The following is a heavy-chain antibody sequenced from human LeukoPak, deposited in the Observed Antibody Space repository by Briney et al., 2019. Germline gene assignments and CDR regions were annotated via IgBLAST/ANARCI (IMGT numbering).Heavy chain of an antibody. CDR2: IYYSGST. Sequence: SETLSLTCTVSGGSISSYYWSWIRQPPGKGLEWIGYIYYSGSTNYNPSLKSRVTISVDTSKNQFSLQLNSVTPEDTAVYYCARVGVAGPFDYWGQGTLVTVSS. CDR3: ARVGVAGPFDY. J-gene: IGHJ4*02. D-gene: IGHD3-3*01. V-gene: IGHV4-59*12. CDR1: GGSISSYY.